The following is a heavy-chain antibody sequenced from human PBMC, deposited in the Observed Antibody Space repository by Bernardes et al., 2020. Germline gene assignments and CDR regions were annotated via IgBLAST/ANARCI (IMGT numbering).Heavy chain of an antibody. CDR2: LWFDGSNK. CDR1: GFTLSSFG. Sequence: GGALRPSRAASGFTLSSFGMHWGRQAPGQGRGGGGVLWFDGSNKYYADSVKGRFTISRDNSKNTLYLQMNSLRAEDTAVYYCARDGSSCGGDCLVWTHDYWGQGTLVTVSS. J-gene: IGHJ4*02. V-gene: IGHV3-33*08. D-gene: IGHD2-21*02. CDR3: ARDGSSCGGDCLVWTHDY.